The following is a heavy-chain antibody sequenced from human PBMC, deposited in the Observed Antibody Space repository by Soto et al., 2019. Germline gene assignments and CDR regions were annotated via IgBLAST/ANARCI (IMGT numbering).Heavy chain of an antibody. CDR1: GGTFSSYT. CDR2: IIPILGIA. D-gene: IGHD6-13*01. J-gene: IGHJ4*02. Sequence: QVQLVQSGAEVKKPGSSVKVSCKASGGTFSSYTISWVRQAPGQGLEWMGRIIPILGIANYAQKFQGRVTITADNSTSTAYMELSSLRSEDTAVYYCAIYSSSPEGDYWGQGTLVTVSS. CDR3: AIYSSSPEGDY. V-gene: IGHV1-69*02.